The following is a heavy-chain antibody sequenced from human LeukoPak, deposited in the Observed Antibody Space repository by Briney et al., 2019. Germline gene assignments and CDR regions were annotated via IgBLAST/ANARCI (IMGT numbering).Heavy chain of an antibody. Sequence: ASVKVSCKASGYTFTSYGISWVRQAPGQGLEWMGWISAYNGNTNYAQKLQGRVTMTTDTSTSTAYMELRSLRSNDTAVYYCARDQSIAVAGTPTDYWGQGTLVTVSS. J-gene: IGHJ4*02. V-gene: IGHV1-18*01. CDR3: ARDQSIAVAGTPTDY. CDR1: GYTFTSYG. CDR2: ISAYNGNT. D-gene: IGHD6-19*01.